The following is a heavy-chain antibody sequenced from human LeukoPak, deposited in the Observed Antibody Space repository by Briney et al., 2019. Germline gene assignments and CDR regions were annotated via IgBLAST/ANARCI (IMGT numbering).Heavy chain of an antibody. D-gene: IGHD1-26*01. J-gene: IGHJ4*02. V-gene: IGHV3-74*01. CDR1: GFTFSSYW. CDR3: ASGGAYVGAKDRIDY. CDR2: INTDGSST. Sequence: GGSLRLSCVASGFTFSSYWMHWVRQAPGKGLVWVSRINTDGSSTSYADSVKGRFTISRDNAKNTLYLQMNSLRAEDTAVYYCASGGAYVGAKDRIDYWGQGTLVTVSS.